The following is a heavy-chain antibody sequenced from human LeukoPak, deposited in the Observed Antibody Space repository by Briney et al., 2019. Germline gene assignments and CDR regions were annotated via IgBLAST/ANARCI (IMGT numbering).Heavy chain of an antibody. CDR1: GFSFNIHA. V-gene: IGHV3-23*01. J-gene: IGHJ4*02. CDR3: AKDATPQNSIWDCFDC. D-gene: IGHD1-7*01. Sequence: GGSLRLSCAASGFSFNIHAMTWVRQAPGKGLEWISTIGSPGETFYADSVKGRFTVSRDNSRSTLYLQMDSLRAEDAAVYYCAKDATPQNSIWDCFDCWGQGTLLTISS. CDR2: IGSPGET.